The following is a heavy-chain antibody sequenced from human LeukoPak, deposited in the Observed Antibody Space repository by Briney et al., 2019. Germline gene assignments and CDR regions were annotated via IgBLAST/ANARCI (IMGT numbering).Heavy chain of an antibody. CDR1: GFTFSSYS. CDR3: ARDVVDTAMVPDAFDI. D-gene: IGHD5-18*01. V-gene: IGHV3-21*01. J-gene: IGHJ3*02. Sequence: GSLRLSCAASGFTFSSYSMNWVRQAPGKGLEWVSSISSSSSYIYYADPVKGRFTISRDNAKNSLYLQMNSLRAEDTAVYYCARDVVDTAMVPDAFDIWGQGTMVTVSS. CDR2: ISSSSSYI.